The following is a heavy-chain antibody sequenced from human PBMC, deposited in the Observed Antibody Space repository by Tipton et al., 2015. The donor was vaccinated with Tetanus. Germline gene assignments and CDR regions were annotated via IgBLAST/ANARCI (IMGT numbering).Heavy chain of an antibody. J-gene: IGHJ4*02. CDR1: GFTFSSYG. V-gene: IGHV3-30*18. D-gene: IGHD3-16*01. CDR3: AKERLRLGEFGKYYFDY. Sequence: SLRLSCAASGFTFSSYGMHWVRQAPGKGLEWVAVISYDGSNKYYADSVKGRFTISRDNSKNTLYLQMNSLRAEDTAVYYCAKERLRLGEFGKYYFDYWGQGTLVTVSS. CDR2: ISYDGSNK.